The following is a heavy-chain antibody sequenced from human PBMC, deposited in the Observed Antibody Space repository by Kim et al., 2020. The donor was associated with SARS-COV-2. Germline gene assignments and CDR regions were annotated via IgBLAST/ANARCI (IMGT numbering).Heavy chain of an antibody. J-gene: IGHJ4*02. CDR3: ARGWGPFDY. CDR2: GRT. Sequence: GRTNYTPSLKSRVTMSGDTSKNQFSLKLSSVTAADTAVYYCARGWGPFDYWGQGTLVTVSS. V-gene: IGHV4-4*07. D-gene: IGHD1-26*01.